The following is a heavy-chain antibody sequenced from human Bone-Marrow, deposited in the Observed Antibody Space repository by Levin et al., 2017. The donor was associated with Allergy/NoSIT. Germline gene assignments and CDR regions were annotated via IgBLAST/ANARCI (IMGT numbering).Heavy chain of an antibody. CDR2: INPNSGGT. Sequence: ASVKVSCKASGYTFTGYYMHWVRQAPGQGLEWMGWINPNSGGTNYAQKFQGRVTMTRDTSITTAYMELSSLRPDDPAVYYCARGLRPGYSSSWFDSWGQGTLFTVSS. D-gene: IGHD6-13*01. CDR1: GYTFTGYY. J-gene: IGHJ5*01. V-gene: IGHV1-2*02. CDR3: ARGLRPGYSSSWFDS.